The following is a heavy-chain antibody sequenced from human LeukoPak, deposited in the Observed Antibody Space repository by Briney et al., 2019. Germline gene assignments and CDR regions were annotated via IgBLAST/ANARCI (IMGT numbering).Heavy chain of an antibody. D-gene: IGHD1-26*01. V-gene: IGHV1-24*01. CDR2: FDPEDGET. CDR1: GYTLTELS. Sequence: ASVRVSCKVSGYTLTELSMHWVRQAPGKGLEWMGGFDPEDGETIYAQKFQGRVTMTRNTSISTAYMELSSLRSEDTAVYYCARGSRYEWELQPYAFDIWGQGTMVTVSS. J-gene: IGHJ3*02. CDR3: ARGSRYEWELQPYAFDI.